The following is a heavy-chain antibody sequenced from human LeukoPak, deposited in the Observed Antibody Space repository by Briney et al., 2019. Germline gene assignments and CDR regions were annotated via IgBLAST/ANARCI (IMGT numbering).Heavy chain of an antibody. D-gene: IGHD6-19*01. CDR2: IYTSGST. CDR3: ATSKSSSGWYWDY. J-gene: IGHJ4*02. CDR1: GGSIRSYY. Sequence: PSENLSLTCTVSGGSIRSYYWSWIRQPAGKGLEWIGRIYTSGSTNSNPSLKRRVTMSVDTSKSQFSLKLSSVTAADTAVYYCATSKSSSGWYWDYWGQGTLVTVSS. V-gene: IGHV4-4*07.